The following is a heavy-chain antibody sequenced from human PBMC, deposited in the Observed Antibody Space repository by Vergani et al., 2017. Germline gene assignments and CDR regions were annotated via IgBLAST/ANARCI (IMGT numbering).Heavy chain of an antibody. J-gene: IGHJ4*02. Sequence: EVQLVESGGGLVKPGGSLRLSCAASGFTFSSYSMNWVRQAPGKGLEWVSSISSSSSYIYYADSVKGRFTISRDNAKNSLYLQMNSLRAEDTAVYYCARDSCTNGVCYTFDYWGQGTLVTVSS. D-gene: IGHD2-8*01. CDR3: ARDSCTNGVCYTFDY. V-gene: IGHV3-21*01. CDR2: ISSSSSYI. CDR1: GFTFSSYS.